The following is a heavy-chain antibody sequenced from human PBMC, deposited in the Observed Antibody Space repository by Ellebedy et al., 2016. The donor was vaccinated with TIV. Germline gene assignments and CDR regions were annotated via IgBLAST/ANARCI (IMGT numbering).Heavy chain of an antibody. V-gene: IGHV3-11*01. Sequence: PGGSLRLSCEASEFSFVDYYMSWIRQAPGKGLEWVAYIGRIDSIIFYADSVRGRFTISRDNAKKSLYLQMTRLTEEDTAVYYCARIRETAARVFDHWGQGTPVTVSS. CDR3: ARIRETAARVFDH. J-gene: IGHJ4*02. CDR1: EFSFVDYY. CDR2: IGRIDSII. D-gene: IGHD5-18*01.